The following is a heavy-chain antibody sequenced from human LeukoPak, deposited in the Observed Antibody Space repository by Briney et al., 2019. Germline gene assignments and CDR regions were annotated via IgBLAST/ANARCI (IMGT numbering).Heavy chain of an antibody. J-gene: IGHJ4*02. CDR3: AKDVWETSQASDY. CDR2: IRYDGSNK. Sequence: PGRSLRLSCAASGFTFSSYGMHWVRQAPGKGLEWVAFIRYDGSNKYYADSVKGRFTISRDNSKNTLYLQMNSLRAEDTAVYYCAKDVWETSQASDYWGQGTLVTVSS. D-gene: IGHD3-16*01. V-gene: IGHV3-30*02. CDR1: GFTFSSYG.